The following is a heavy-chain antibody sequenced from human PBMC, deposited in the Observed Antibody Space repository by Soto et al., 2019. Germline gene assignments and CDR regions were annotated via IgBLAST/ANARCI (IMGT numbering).Heavy chain of an antibody. Sequence: VQLVQSGAEVKKPGASVRVSCKPSEYAFSSYAIHWVRQAPGQRLEWMGWINAGNGHTRYSQKFQGRVIITANKSAKTAYLQLDSLTSGATAVYYCASPHDFWSNYFDYWGQGTLVTVSS. CDR3: ASPHDFWSNYFDY. CDR2: INAGNGHT. V-gene: IGHV1-3*01. D-gene: IGHD3-3*01. J-gene: IGHJ4*02. CDR1: EYAFSSYA.